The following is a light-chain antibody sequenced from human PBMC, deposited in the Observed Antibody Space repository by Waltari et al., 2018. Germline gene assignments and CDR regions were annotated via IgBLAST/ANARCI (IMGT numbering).Light chain of an antibody. J-gene: IGLJ1*01. V-gene: IGLV2-23*02. Sequence: QSALTQPASVSGSPGQSITISCTGSSSDVGSYNLVSWHQHHPGKAPKLIIYEVDKRPSGVSDRFSGSKSGNTASLTISGLQADDEADYFCSTYAGSIIYVFGSGTKVTVL. CDR1: SSDVGSYNL. CDR2: EVD. CDR3: STYAGSIIYV.